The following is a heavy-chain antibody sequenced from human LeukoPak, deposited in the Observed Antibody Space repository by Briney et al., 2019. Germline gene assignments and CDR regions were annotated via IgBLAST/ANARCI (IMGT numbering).Heavy chain of an antibody. CDR2: IYYSGST. D-gene: IGHD3-9*01. V-gene: IGHV4-31*03. CDR3: AREEGNAGYYDY. CDR1: GGSISSGGYY. J-gene: IGHJ4*02. Sequence: SETLSLTCTVSGGSISSGGYYWSWIRQHPGKGLEWIGYIYYSGSTYYNPSLRSRVTISVGTSKNQFSLKLSSVTAADTAVYYCAREEGNAGYYDYWGQGTLVTVSS.